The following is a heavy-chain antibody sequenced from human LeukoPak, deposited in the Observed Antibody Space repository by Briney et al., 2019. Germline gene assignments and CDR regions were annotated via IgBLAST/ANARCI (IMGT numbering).Heavy chain of an antibody. CDR1: GGSISSYY. J-gene: IGHJ4*02. Sequence: PSETLSLTCTVSGGSISSYYWGWIRLPPGKGLEWIGYIYYTGATYYNPSLKSRVTISLDTSKNQFSLKLSSVTAAHAAVYYCARAGYSYGTGYYFDYWGQGALVTVSS. CDR3: ARAGYSYGTGYYFDY. D-gene: IGHD5-18*01. V-gene: IGHV4-59*01. CDR2: IYYTGAT.